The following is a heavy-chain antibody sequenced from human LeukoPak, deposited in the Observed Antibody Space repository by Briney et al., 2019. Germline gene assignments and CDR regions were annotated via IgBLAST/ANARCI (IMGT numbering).Heavy chain of an antibody. Sequence: GGSLRLSCTASGFTLSSYEMSWIRQAPGKGLEWVSSIDYDGGSGHYADSVKGRFTISRDNSNNTLFLHLNSLRGEDTAVYYCTTSLRMAARSYPDYWGQGTLVTVSS. CDR2: IDYDGGSG. J-gene: IGHJ4*02. D-gene: IGHD6-6*01. CDR1: GFTLSSYE. CDR3: TTSLRMAARSYPDY. V-gene: IGHV3-23*01.